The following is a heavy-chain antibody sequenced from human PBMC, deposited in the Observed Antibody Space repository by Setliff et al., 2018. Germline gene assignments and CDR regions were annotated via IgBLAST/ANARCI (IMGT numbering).Heavy chain of an antibody. J-gene: IGHJ4*02. CDR2: MNIDNGKT. Sequence: SVKVSCKASGYSFTLYAMHWMRQAPGQRLEWMGWMNIDNGKTEYSQEFQDRVTFTRDTFAETAYMELRSLTSDDMAVYYCARGYCDGIGCPAPLYYFDSWGQGTLVTVSS. V-gene: IGHV1-3*03. D-gene: IGHD2-21*01. CDR1: GYSFTLYA. CDR3: ARGYCDGIGCPAPLYYFDS.